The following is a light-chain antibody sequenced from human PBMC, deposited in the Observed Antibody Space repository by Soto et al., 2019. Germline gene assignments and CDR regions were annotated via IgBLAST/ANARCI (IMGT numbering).Light chain of an antibody. V-gene: IGLV2-14*01. CDR1: TTDIRRYNY. CDR2: EVS. CDR3: SSYTSSCTLV. J-gene: IGLJ2*01. Sequence: QSALTQPASVSGSPGQSITISCTGTTTDIRRYNYVSWYQHHPDKAPKLILYEVSNRPSGVSDRFSGSKSGTTASLTISGLQPEDESSYYCSSYTSSCTLVFGGGTKLTVL.